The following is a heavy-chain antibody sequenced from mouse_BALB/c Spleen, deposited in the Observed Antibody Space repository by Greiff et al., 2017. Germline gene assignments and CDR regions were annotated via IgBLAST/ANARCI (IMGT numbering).Heavy chain of an antibody. CDR2: IYPGSGST. D-gene: IGHD1-1*01. V-gene: IGHV1-77*01. J-gene: IGHJ3*01. CDR1: GYTFTDYV. Sequence: QVQLKESGPELVKPGASVKMSCKASGYTFTDYVISWVKQRTGQGLEWIGEIYPGSGSTYYNEKFKGKATLTADKSSNTAYMQLSSLTSEDSAVYFCARRGYYGSPLAYWGQGTLVTVSA. CDR3: ARRGYYGSPLAY.